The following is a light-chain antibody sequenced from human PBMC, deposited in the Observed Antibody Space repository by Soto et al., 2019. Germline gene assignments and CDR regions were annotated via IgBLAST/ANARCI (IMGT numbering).Light chain of an antibody. CDR3: CSYAGSYSYV. J-gene: IGLJ1*01. V-gene: IGLV2-11*01. CDR2: DVS. CDR1: SSDVGGYNY. Sequence: QSVLTQPRSVSGSPGQSVTISCTGTSSDVGGYNYVSWYQEQPGKAPKLMIYDVSKRPSGVPDRFSGSKSGNTASLTISGLQAEDEADYYCCSYAGSYSYVFGTGTRSPS.